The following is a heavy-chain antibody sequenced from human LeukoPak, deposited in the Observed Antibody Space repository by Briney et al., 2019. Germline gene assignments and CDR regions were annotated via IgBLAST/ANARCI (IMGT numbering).Heavy chain of an antibody. V-gene: IGHV1-69*01. CDR3: ARDYCSSTSCLFDY. CDR2: ITPLFGTA. Sequence: GSSVKVSCKASGGTFSKYSISWVRQRPGQGLEWMGGITPLFGTANYAQKFQGRVTITADESASTAYMELSSLRSEDTAVYYCARDYCSSTSCLFDYWGQGTLVTVSS. CDR1: GGTFSKYS. D-gene: IGHD2-2*01. J-gene: IGHJ4*02.